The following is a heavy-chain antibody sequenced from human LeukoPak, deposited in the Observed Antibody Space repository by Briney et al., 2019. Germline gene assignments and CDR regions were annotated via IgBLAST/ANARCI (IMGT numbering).Heavy chain of an antibody. CDR1: GFTFSSYA. D-gene: IGHD6-19*01. J-gene: IGHJ4*02. Sequence: GGSLRLSCAASGFTFSSYAMHWVRQAPGKGLEYVSAISSNGGSTYYANSVKGRFTISRDNSKNTLYLQMGSLRAEDMAVYYCARSIAVAAAYFDYWGQGTLVTVSS. CDR2: ISSNGGST. CDR3: ARSIAVAAAYFDY. V-gene: IGHV3-64*01.